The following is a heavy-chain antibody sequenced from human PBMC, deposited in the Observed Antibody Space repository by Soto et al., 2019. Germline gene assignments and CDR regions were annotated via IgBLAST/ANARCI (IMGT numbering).Heavy chain of an antibody. CDR3: ARGTSVGAY. V-gene: IGHV3-7*01. CDR2: IKQDGSEK. CDR1: GFAFSGYW. Sequence: EVQLVESGGDLVQPGGSLRLSCAASGFAFSGYWMSWVRQAPGKGLEGVANIKQDGSEKYYVDSVKGRFTISRDNAKNSTYPPKNRLGVEDPAVYYCARGTSVGAYWGQGTLVTVSS. D-gene: IGHD1-26*01. J-gene: IGHJ4*02.